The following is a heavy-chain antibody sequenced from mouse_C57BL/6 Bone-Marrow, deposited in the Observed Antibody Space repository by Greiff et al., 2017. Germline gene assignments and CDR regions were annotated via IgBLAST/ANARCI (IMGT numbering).Heavy chain of an antibody. CDR3: GRREIPRNALFDY. CDR1: GYTFTSYW. D-gene: IGHD5-1-1*01. CDR2: IHPNSGST. V-gene: IGHV1-64*01. Sequence: QVQLQQPGAELVKPGASVKLSCKASGYTFTSYWMHWVKQRPGQGLEWIGIIHPNSGSTTYNEKFKSKATLTVDKSSSTAYMQLSNLTSEDSAVYYCGRREIPRNALFDYWGQGTTLTVSS. J-gene: IGHJ2*01.